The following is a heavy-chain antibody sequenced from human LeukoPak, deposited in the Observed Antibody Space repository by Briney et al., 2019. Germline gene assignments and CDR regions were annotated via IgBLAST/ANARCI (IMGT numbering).Heavy chain of an antibody. Sequence: SGTLSLTCAVSGGSISSSNWWSWVRQPPGKGLEWIGEIYHSGSTNYNPSLKSRVTISVDTSKNQFSLKLSSVTAADTAVYYCARHHSSGYYRDAFDIWGQGTMLTVSS. CDR2: IYHSGST. D-gene: IGHD3-22*01. CDR3: ARHHSSGYYRDAFDI. V-gene: IGHV4-4*02. J-gene: IGHJ3*02. CDR1: GGSISSSNW.